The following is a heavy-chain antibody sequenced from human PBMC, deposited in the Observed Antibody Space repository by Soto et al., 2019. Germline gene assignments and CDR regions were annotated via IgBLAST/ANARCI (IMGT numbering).Heavy chain of an antibody. V-gene: IGHV4-34*01. CDR1: GGSFSGYY. CDR2: INHSGST. CDR3: ARGIVVPAAIKGGFSYYYYGMDV. Sequence: SETLSLTCAVYGGSFSGYYWSWIRQPPGKGLEWIGEINHSGSTNYNPSLKSRVTISVDTSKNQFSLKLSSVTAADTAVYYCARGIVVPAAIKGGFSYYYYGMDVWDQGTTGTVSS. D-gene: IGHD2-2*01. J-gene: IGHJ6*02.